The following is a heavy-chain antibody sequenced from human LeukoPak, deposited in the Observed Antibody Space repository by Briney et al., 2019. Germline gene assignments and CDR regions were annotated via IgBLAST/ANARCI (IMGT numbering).Heavy chain of an antibody. V-gene: IGHV3-11*04. CDR2: IRSTGSST. J-gene: IGHJ5*02. CDR1: GFTFRDYY. Sequence: GGSLRLSCTASGFTFRDYYVTWIRQAPGKGLEWVSYIRSTGSSTAYADSVKGRFAISRDNAKNSLYLQMNGLRVEDTAVYYCARVYYASWSGQPLSQHWLDPWGQGTLVIVSS. D-gene: IGHD3-3*01. CDR3: ARVYYASWSGQPLSQHWLDP.